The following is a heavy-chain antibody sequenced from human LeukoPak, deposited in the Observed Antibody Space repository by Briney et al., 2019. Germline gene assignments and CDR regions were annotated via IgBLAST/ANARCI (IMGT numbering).Heavy chain of an antibody. CDR2: ISGSGGST. V-gene: IGHV3-23*01. CDR1: GFTFSSYG. J-gene: IGHJ4*02. D-gene: IGHD4-17*01. Sequence: GGSLRLSCAASGFTFSSYGMSWVRQAPGKGLEWVSAISGSGGSTYYADSVKGRFTISRDNAKNSLYLQMNSLRAEDTAVYYCASGVHYGDFHLDYWGQGTLVTVSS. CDR3: ASGVHYGDFHLDY.